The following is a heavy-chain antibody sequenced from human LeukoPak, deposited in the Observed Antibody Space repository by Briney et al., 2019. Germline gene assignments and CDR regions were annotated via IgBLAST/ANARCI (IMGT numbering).Heavy chain of an antibody. Sequence: PGGSQRLSCAASGFTFSSYSMNWVRQAPGKGLEWVSSISSSSSYIYYADSVKGRFTISRDNAKNSLYLQMNSLRAEDTAVYYCARDALGRGFGESIFDYWGQGTLVTVSS. CDR2: ISSSSSYI. J-gene: IGHJ4*02. V-gene: IGHV3-21*01. CDR3: ARDALGRGFGESIFDY. D-gene: IGHD3-10*01. CDR1: GFTFSSYS.